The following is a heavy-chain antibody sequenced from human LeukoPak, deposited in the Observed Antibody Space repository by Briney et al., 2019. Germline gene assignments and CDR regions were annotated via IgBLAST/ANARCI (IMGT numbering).Heavy chain of an antibody. CDR3: AKDPTDFDSSGQTYFDY. V-gene: IGHV3-23*01. Sequence: GGSLRLSCAASGLTFSSCAMNWVRQAQGKGLEWVSGISGSGGITHYADSVRGRFTISRDNSKNTLYLQMNSLRAEDTAVYYCAKDPTDFDSSGQTYFDYWGQGSLVTVSS. CDR2: ISGSGGIT. D-gene: IGHD3-22*01. CDR1: GLTFSSCA. J-gene: IGHJ4*02.